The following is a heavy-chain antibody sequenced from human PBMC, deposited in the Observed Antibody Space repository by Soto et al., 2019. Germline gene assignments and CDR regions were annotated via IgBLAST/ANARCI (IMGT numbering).Heavy chain of an antibody. Sequence: ASVKVSCKASGYTFTSYGISWVRQAPGQGLEWMGWISAYNGNTNYAQKLQGRVTMTTDTSTSTAYMELRSLRSDDTAVYYCARGGSYYDFWSGIPYYYYGMDVWGQGTTVTVS. CDR3: ARGGSYYDFWSGIPYYYYGMDV. D-gene: IGHD3-3*01. CDR1: GYTFTSYG. V-gene: IGHV1-18*04. CDR2: ISAYNGNT. J-gene: IGHJ6*02.